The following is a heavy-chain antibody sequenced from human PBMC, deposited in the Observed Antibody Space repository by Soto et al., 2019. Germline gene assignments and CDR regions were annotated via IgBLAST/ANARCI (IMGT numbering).Heavy chain of an antibody. CDR3: AKDRSENFWVYYYAMDV. D-gene: IGHD6-19*01. Sequence: GGSLRLSCEASGFNFGAYAMSWVRQAPGKGLEWVSGISGSSSGTYYTDSVKGRFTISRDNSKNTVYLQMNSLRGEDTAVYYCAKDRSENFWVYYYAMDVWGQGTMVTVSS. CDR1: GFNFGAYA. J-gene: IGHJ6*02. CDR2: ISGSSSGT. V-gene: IGHV3-23*01.